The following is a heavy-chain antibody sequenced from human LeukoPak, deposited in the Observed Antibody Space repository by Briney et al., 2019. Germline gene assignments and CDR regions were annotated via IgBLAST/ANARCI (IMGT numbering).Heavy chain of an antibody. CDR1: GFTFSSYA. CDR3: ARLTPYASGSIIDY. Sequence: GGSLRLSCAASGFTFSSYAMSWVRQAPGKGLEWVSAISGSGGSTYYADSVKGRFTISRDNSKNTLYLQMNSLRAEDTAVYYCARLTPYASGSIIDYWGQGILVTVSS. D-gene: IGHD3-10*01. CDR2: ISGSGGST. J-gene: IGHJ4*02. V-gene: IGHV3-23*01.